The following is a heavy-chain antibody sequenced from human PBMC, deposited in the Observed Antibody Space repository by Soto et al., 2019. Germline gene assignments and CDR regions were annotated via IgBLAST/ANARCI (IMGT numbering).Heavy chain of an antibody. CDR2: INPSGGST. J-gene: IGHJ3*02. D-gene: IGHD4-17*01. Sequence: ASVKVSCKASGYTFTSYYMHWVRQAPGQGLEWMGIINPSGGSTSYAQKFQGRVTMTRDTSTSTVYMELSSLRSEDTAVYYCARDLTTVTTNGHAFDIWGQGTMVTVSS. CDR3: ARDLTTVTTNGHAFDI. CDR1: GYTFTSYY. V-gene: IGHV1-46*01.